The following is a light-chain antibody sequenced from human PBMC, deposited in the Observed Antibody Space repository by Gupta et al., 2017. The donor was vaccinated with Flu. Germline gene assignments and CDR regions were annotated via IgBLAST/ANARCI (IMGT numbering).Light chain of an antibody. J-gene: IGKJ1*01. CDR1: RSIILTSNIQNY. CDR2: WAS. V-gene: IGKV4-1*01. CDR3: QQYFRTATWT. Sequence: ATINCTYSRSIILTSNIQNYLAWYRQNPGQPPQLCMYWASTRQSGFTDRFPGSGSGPDFTLTISSLQAEDVAIYYCQQYFRTATWTFGHGTKVEIK.